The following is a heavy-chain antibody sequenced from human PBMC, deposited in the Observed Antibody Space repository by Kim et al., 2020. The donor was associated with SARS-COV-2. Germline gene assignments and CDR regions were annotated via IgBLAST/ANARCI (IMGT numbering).Heavy chain of an antibody. CDR2: ISAYNGNT. CDR1: GYTFTSYG. CDR3: ARGPRIQLWFPDHYDSSAYYGY. D-gene: IGHD3-22*01. J-gene: IGHJ4*02. V-gene: IGHV1-18*04. Sequence: ASVKVSCKASGYTFTSYGISWVRQAPGQGLEWMGWISAYNGNTNYAQKLQGRVTMTTDTSTSTAYMELRSLRSDDTAVYYCARGPRIQLWFPDHYDSSAYYGYWGQGTLVTVSS.